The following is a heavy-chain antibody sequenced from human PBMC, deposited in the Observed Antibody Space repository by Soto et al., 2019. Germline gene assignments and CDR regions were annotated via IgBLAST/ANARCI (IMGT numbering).Heavy chain of an antibody. Sequence: QVHVVQSGAEVKKPGSSVKVTCKAFGGTFHSFGINWVRQAPGQGLEWMGGIIPVFGTTKYAQKFRDRVTIVADGSTSTSYMELSSLTSDDTAVYYCAIEVWGRGGYYLDSWGQGTLVTVSS. V-gene: IGHV1-69*01. D-gene: IGHD7-27*01. CDR3: AIEVWGRGGYYLDS. CDR2: IIPVFGTT. CDR1: GGTFHSFG. J-gene: IGHJ4*02.